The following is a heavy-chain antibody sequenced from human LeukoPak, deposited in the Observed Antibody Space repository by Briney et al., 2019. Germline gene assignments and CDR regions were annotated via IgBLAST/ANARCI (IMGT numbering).Heavy chain of an antibody. D-gene: IGHD2-15*01. V-gene: IGHV3-21*04. CDR3: AKELGGGSDGLDI. CDR1: GFTFSSYS. J-gene: IGHJ3*02. Sequence: GGSLRLSCAASGFTFSSYSMNWVRQAPGKGLEWVSSISSSSSYIYYADSVKGRFTISRDNAKNSLYLQMNSLRNEDTALYYCAKELGGGSDGLDIWGQGTMVTVSS. CDR2: ISSSSSYI.